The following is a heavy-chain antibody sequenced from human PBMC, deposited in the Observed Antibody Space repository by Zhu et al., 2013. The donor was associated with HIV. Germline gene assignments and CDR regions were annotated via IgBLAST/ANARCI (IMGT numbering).Heavy chain of an antibody. J-gene: IGHJ5*02. CDR1: GYIFSDYY. CDR2: INANTGAT. Sequence: QVQLVQSGAEVKKPGASVRVSCKASGYIFSDYYIHWVRQAPGQGPEWMGEINANTGATMYAPKFQGRVAMTRDTSISTAYMELSRLRSDDTAVYYCARCPDSSGYFDPWGQGTRVTVSS. V-gene: IGHV1-2*02. D-gene: IGHD6-19*01. CDR3: ARCPDSSGYFDP.